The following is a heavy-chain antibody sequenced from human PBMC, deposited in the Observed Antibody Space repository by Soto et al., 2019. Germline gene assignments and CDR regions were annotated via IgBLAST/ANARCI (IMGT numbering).Heavy chain of an antibody. Sequence: GSGATLVNPTPTLTLTCTFSGFSLGTSGVGVGWIRQPPGKALEWLAFIYWNDDKRYTPSLRSRLTIIKDTSRNQVVLTLTNMGPVDTASYYCAHRQLYACKDGGRCSPGRQG. CDR2: IYWNDDK. CDR3: AHRQLYACKDGGRCSP. J-gene: IGHJ5*02. D-gene: IGHD2-8*01. CDR1: GFSLGTSGVG. V-gene: IGHV2-5*01.